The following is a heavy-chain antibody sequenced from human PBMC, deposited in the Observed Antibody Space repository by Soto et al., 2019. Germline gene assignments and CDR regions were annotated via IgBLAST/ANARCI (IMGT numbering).Heavy chain of an antibody. D-gene: IGHD2-15*01. CDR3: ARVGLYCSGGSCYPTYMDV. CDR2: MNPNSGNT. CDR1: GYRFSSYH. Sequence: SVKVYRKTAGYRFSSYHGNRVRQENGQGLEWMGWMNPNSGNTGYAQKFQGRVTMTRNTSISTAYMELSSLRSEDTAVYYCARVGLYCSGGSCYPTYMDVWRKGTTVTVS. V-gene: IGHV1-8*01. J-gene: IGHJ6*03.